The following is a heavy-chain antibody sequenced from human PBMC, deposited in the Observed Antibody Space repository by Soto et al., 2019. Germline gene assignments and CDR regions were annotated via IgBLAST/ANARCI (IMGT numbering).Heavy chain of an antibody. CDR3: AGFGVGDRDDK. CDR2: ISHSETT. CDR1: GSYITSGDYH. Sequence: SETLSLTCPVSGSYITSGDYHWTWIRQAPGKGLEWIGYISHSETTYYSPALKNRIIISSDFSMNQFSLRLNSVTAADTAVYFCAGFGVGDRDDKWGQGTLVTVSS. D-gene: IGHD2-8*01. V-gene: IGHV4-30-4*01. J-gene: IGHJ4*02.